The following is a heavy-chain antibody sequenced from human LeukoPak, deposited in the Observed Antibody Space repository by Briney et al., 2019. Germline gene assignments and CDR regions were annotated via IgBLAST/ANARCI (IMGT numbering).Heavy chain of an antibody. Sequence: GGSLRLSCAASGFTFNSYGMHGVRQAPGKGLEWVAVISYDGSNKHYVDSVKGRFSISRDNSKNTLYLQMNSPRAEDTAVYYCAKDYGSGSYFHDAFDIWGQGTMVTVSS. CDR2: ISYDGSNK. D-gene: IGHD3-10*01. J-gene: IGHJ3*02. V-gene: IGHV3-30*18. CDR3: AKDYGSGSYFHDAFDI. CDR1: GFTFNSYG.